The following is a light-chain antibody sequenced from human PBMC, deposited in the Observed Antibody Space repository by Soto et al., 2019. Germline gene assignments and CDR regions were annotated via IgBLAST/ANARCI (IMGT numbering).Light chain of an antibody. CDR1: SSDVGGYNY. CDR3: CSYAGSYTWV. CDR2: DVS. J-gene: IGLJ3*02. Sequence: QSVLTQPRSVSGSPGQSVTISCTGTSSDVGGYNYVSWYQQHPGKAPKVTIHDVSKRPSGVPDRFSGSKSGNTASLTISGLQAEDEADYYCCSYAGSYTWVFGGGTKLTVL. V-gene: IGLV2-11*01.